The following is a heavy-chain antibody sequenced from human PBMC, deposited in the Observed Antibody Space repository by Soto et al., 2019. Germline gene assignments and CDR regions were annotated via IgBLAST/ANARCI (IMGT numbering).Heavy chain of an antibody. Sequence: ASVKVSCKISGHTLTEFSIHWVRQAPGKGLEWMGGFDPEGGEAIYAQKWHGRVTVTEDTVTDTAYMELSGLKSDDTAVYYCARDLRRGNYSPPSDYWGQGALVTVSS. D-gene: IGHD1-7*01. V-gene: IGHV1-24*01. CDR1: GHTLTEFS. CDR2: FDPEGGEA. J-gene: IGHJ4*02. CDR3: ARDLRRGNYSPPSDY.